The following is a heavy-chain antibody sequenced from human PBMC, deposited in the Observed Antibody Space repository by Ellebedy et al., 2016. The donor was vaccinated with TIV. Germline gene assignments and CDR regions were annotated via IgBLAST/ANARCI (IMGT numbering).Heavy chain of an antibody. D-gene: IGHD3-22*01. CDR1: GYTFTCYY. CDR3: ATYDSSGWWFDP. CDR2: INPNSGGT. V-gene: IGHV1-2*02. Sequence: ASVKVSCXVSGYTFTCYYMHWVRQAPGQGLEWMGWINPNSGGTNYAQKFQGRVTMTRDTSISTAYMELSRLRSDDTAVYYCATYDSSGWWFDPWGQGTLVTVSS. J-gene: IGHJ5*02.